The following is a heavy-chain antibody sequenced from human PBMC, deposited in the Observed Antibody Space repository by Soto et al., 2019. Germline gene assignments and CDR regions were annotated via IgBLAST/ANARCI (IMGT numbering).Heavy chain of an antibody. J-gene: IGHJ4*02. CDR2: INHSGVT. CDR3: ARMSYYDYVWGSYRYTTFDY. D-gene: IGHD3-16*02. V-gene: IGHV4-34*01. Sequence: SETLSLTCAVFIGSFSGYYWSWIRQPPGKGLEWIGDINHSGVTNYNPSLKSRVTLSVDTSRNHFSLKLSSVTAADTAVYYCARMSYYDYVWGSYRYTTFDYWGQGTLVTVSS. CDR1: IGSFSGYY.